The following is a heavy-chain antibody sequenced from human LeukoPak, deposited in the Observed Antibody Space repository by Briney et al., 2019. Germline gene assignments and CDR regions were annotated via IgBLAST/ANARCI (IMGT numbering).Heavy chain of an antibody. J-gene: IGHJ4*02. CDR1: GFTFSSYA. Sequence: GGSLRLSCAASGFTFSSYAMSWVRQAPGKGLEWVSAISGSGGSTYYADSVKGRFTITRDNSKNTLYLQMNSLRAGDTAVYYCAKDVARPIYYFDYWGQGTLVTVSS. D-gene: IGHD6-6*01. CDR3: AKDVARPIYYFDY. V-gene: IGHV3-23*01. CDR2: ISGSGGST.